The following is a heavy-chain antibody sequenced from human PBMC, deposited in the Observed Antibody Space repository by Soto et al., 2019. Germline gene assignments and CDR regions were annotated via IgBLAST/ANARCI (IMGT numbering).Heavy chain of an antibody. D-gene: IGHD4-17*01. V-gene: IGHV4-39*01. J-gene: IGHJ1*01. Sequence: SWTLSLTCTVSGGSISSSGYYWGWIRQPPVEGLEWIGSMYDSWSTYYNPSLKSQVTISGDTSKNQFSLKLSSVTAADTAVYYFLYGHPTYQQWGQGTLVTTS. CDR2: MYDSWST. CDR1: GGSISSSGYY. CDR3: LYGHPTYQQ.